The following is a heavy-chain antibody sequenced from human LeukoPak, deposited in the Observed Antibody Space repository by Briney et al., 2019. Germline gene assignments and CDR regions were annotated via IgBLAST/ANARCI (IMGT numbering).Heavy chain of an antibody. Sequence: ASVKVSCKASGYTFTSYDINWVRQAPGQGLEWMGWISAYNGNTNYAQKLQGRVTMTTDTSTSTAYMELRSLRSDDTAVYYCARATEVYNWFDPWGQGTLVTVSS. D-gene: IGHD2-8*01. CDR2: ISAYNGNT. V-gene: IGHV1-18*01. CDR1: GYTFTSYD. CDR3: ARATEVYNWFDP. J-gene: IGHJ5*02.